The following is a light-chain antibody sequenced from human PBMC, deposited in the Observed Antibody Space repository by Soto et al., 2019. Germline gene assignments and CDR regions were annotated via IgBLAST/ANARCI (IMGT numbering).Light chain of an antibody. V-gene: IGKV1-5*01. Sequence: DIQMTQSPSTLSASVGDRVTITCRASQSISSWLAWYQQKPGKAPKLLIYDASSLESGVPSRFSGSGSGTEFTLTISSLQPDDVATYYCQQSRTFGQGTKLEIK. J-gene: IGKJ2*01. CDR1: QSISSW. CDR3: QQSRT. CDR2: DAS.